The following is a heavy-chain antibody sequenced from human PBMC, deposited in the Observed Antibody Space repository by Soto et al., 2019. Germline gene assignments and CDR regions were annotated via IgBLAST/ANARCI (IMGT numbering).Heavy chain of an antibody. CDR1: GGSFSGYY. J-gene: IGHJ6*02. CDR3: ATPRIPGYHGMDV. Sequence: PSETLSLSCAFYGGSFSGYYWSWIRQPPGKGLEWIGEINHSGSTNYNPSLKSRVTISVDTSKNQFSLKLSSVTAADTAVYYCATPRIPGYHGMDVWGQGTTVT. D-gene: IGHD2-2*01. CDR2: INHSGST. V-gene: IGHV4-34*01.